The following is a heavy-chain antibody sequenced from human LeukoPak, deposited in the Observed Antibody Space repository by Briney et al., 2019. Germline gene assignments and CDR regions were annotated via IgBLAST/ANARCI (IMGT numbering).Heavy chain of an antibody. CDR1: GGTFSSYA. J-gene: IGHJ3*02. D-gene: IGHD6-19*01. Sequence: SVKVSCKASGGTFSSYAISWVRQAPGQGLEWMGGIIPIFGTANYAQKFQGRVTITTDESTSTAYMELSSLRSEDTAVYYCARGSYSSGWYHDAFDIWGQGTMVTVSS. V-gene: IGHV1-69*05. CDR2: IIPIFGTA. CDR3: ARGSYSSGWYHDAFDI.